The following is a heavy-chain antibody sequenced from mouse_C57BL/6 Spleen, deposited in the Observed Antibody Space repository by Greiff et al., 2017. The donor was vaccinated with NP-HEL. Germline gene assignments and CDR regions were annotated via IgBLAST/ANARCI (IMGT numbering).Heavy chain of an antibody. CDR3: ARAYDGYYLAY. Sequence: QVQLQQPGAELVKPGASVKMSCKASGYTFTSYWITWVKPRPGQGLEWIGDIYPGSGSTNYNEKFKSKATLTVDTSSSTAYMQLSSLTSEDAAVYYCARAYDGYYLAYWGQGTLVTVSA. D-gene: IGHD2-3*01. J-gene: IGHJ3*01. CDR2: IYPGSGST. CDR1: GYTFTSYW. V-gene: IGHV1-55*01.